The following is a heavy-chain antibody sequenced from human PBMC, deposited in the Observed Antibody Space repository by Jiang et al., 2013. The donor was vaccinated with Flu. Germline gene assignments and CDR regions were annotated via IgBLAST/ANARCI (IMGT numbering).Heavy chain of an antibody. CDR2: IYYSGST. J-gene: IGHJ5*02. CDR1: GGSISSYY. Sequence: LLKPSETLSLTCTVSGGSISSYYWSWIRQPPGKGLEWIGYIYYSGSTNYNPSLKSRVTISVDTSKNQFSLKLSSVTAADTAVYYCARDFRNNWFDPWGQGTLVTVSS. CDR3: ARDFRNNWFDP. V-gene: IGHV4-59*01.